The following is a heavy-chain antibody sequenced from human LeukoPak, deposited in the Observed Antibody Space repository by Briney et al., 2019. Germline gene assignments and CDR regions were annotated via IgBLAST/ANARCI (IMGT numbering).Heavy chain of an antibody. CDR1: GYSFSNYW. CDR2: IYPGDYET. D-gene: IGHD2-21*02. V-gene: IGHV5-51*01. CDR3: AIPPGYCGNDCSFDH. J-gene: IGHJ4*02. Sequence: GESLKISCEGSGYSFSNYWIGWVRQMPGKGLEWMGIIYPGDYETRYSPSFQGLVTISVDKSISTAYLQWSSLKASDTAMYYCAIPPGYCGNDCSFDHWGQGTLVSVSS.